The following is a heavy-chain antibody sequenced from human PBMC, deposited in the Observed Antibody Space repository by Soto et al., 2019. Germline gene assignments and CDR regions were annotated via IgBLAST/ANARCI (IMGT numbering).Heavy chain of an antibody. D-gene: IGHD3-22*01. CDR2: IYPGDSDT. CDR3: ARLPYYYDSSGYFDY. V-gene: IGHV5-51*01. CDR1: GYSFTNYW. J-gene: IGHJ4*02. Sequence: GESLKISCKGSGYSFTNYWIGWVRQMPGKGLEWMGIIYPGDSDTRYSPSFQGQVTISADKSISTAYLQWSSLKASDTAMYYCARLPYYYDSSGYFDYWGKGTLVTVSS.